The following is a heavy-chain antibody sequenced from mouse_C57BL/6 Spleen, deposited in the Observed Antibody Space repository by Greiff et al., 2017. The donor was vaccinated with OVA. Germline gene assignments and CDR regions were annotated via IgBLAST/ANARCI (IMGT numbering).Heavy chain of an antibody. CDR3: ARESNHSSGYDSWFAY. CDR2: INPGSGGT. J-gene: IGHJ3*01. CDR1: GYAFTNSL. D-gene: IGHD3-2*02. Sequence: QVQLQQSGAELVRPGTSVKVSCKASGYAFTNSLIEWVKQRPGQGLAWIGVINPGSGGTNYNEKFKGKATLTADKSSSTASMQLCILTSEESAVYFWARESNHSSGYDSWFAYWGQGTLVTVSA. V-gene: IGHV1-54*01.